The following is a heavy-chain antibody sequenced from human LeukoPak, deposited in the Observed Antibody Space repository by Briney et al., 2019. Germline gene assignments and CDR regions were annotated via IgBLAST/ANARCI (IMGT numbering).Heavy chain of an antibody. V-gene: IGHV3-30*18. J-gene: IGHJ6*02. CDR3: AKGRVGANGYYYYGMDV. Sequence: GGSLRLSCAATGFTFGSFSMHWVRQAPGKGLEWVAVISYDGSNKYYADSVKGRFTISRDNSKNTLYLQMNSLRTEDTAVYYCAKGRVGANGYYYYGMDVWGQGTTVTVSS. D-gene: IGHD1-26*01. CDR1: GFTFGSFS. CDR2: ISYDGSNK.